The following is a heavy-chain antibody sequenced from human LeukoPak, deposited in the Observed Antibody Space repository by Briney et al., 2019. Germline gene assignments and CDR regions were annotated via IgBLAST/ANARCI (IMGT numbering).Heavy chain of an antibody. D-gene: IGHD1-26*01. CDR3: ARDVGSGSNPWRFDP. Sequence: PGGSLRLSCAASGFTFSSYSMNWVRQAPGKGLEWVAVIWYDGSNKYYADSVKGRFTISRDNSKNTLYLQMNSLRAEDTAVYYCARDVGSGSNPWRFDPWGQGTLVTVSS. CDR2: IWYDGSNK. CDR1: GFTFSSYS. V-gene: IGHV3-33*01. J-gene: IGHJ5*02.